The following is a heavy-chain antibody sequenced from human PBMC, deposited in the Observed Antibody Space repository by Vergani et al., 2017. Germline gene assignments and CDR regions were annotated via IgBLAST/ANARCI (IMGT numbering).Heavy chain of an antibody. CDR1: GHTLTELS. V-gene: IGHV1-24*01. CDR3: ATAFITMIRGVPDY. D-gene: IGHD3-10*01. Sequence: QVQLVQSGAEVKKPGASVKVSCKVSGHTLTELSMHWVRQAPGKGLEWMGGFDAEDGEPIYAQKFQGRVTMTEDTSTDTAYMELSSLRSEDTAVYYCATAFITMIRGVPDYWGQGTLVTVSS. J-gene: IGHJ4*02. CDR2: FDAEDGEP.